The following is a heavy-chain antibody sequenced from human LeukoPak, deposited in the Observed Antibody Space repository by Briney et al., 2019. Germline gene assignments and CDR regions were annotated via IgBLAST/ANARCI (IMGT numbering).Heavy chain of an antibody. Sequence: PSETLSLTCAVYGGSFSGYYWSWIRQPPGKGLEWIGEINHSGSTNYNPSLKSRVTISVATSKNQFSLKLSSVTAADTAVYYCARVGDYYDSSDHWFDPWGQGTLVTVSS. CDR3: ARVGDYYDSSDHWFDP. J-gene: IGHJ5*02. V-gene: IGHV4-34*01. CDR1: GGSFSGYY. CDR2: INHSGST. D-gene: IGHD3-22*01.